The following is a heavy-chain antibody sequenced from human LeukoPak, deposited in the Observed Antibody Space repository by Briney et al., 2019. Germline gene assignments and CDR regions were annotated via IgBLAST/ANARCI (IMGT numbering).Heavy chain of an antibody. V-gene: IGHV4-34*01. J-gene: IGHJ4*02. CDR3: ARKSIVTAGRKPYDY. D-gene: IGHD6-13*01. Sequence: PSETLSLTCAVYGGSFSGYYWSWLRQPPGKGLEWIGEIDHSRRTNSNPSLKSRVTISIDMSKNQFSLRLSSVTAADTAVYYCARKSIVTAGRKPYDYWDQGTLVTVSP. CDR1: GGSFSGYY. CDR2: IDHSRRT.